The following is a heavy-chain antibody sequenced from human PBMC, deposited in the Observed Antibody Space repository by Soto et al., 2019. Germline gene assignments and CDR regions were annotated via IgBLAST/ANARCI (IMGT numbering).Heavy chain of an antibody. CDR3: ARGRGGAVAGTSYFDY. CDR2: INAGNGNT. CDR1: GYTFTNYA. D-gene: IGHD6-19*01. Sequence: ASVKVSCKASGYTFTNYAMHWVRQAPGQRLEWMGWINAGNGNTKYSQKFQGRVTITRDTSANTAYMELSSLRSEDTALYYCARGRGGAVAGTSYFDYWGQG. J-gene: IGHJ4*02. V-gene: IGHV1-3*01.